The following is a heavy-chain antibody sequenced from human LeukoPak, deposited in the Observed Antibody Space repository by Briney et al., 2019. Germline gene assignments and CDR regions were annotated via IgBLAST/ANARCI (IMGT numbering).Heavy chain of an antibody. CDR3: ARNSDYYDYSPQSV. J-gene: IGHJ4*02. V-gene: IGHV3-21*01. CDR1: GFTFSSHT. CDR2: ISSSSSYI. D-gene: IGHD3-22*01. Sequence: GGSLRLSCAASGFTFSSHTMNWVRQAPGKGLEWVSSISSSSSYIYYADSMKGRFPISRDNSKNMLYLQMNSLRVEDTAVYYCARNSDYYDYSPQSVWGQGTLVTVS.